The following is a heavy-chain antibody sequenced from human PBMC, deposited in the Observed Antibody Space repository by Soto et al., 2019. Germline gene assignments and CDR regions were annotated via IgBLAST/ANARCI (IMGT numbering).Heavy chain of an antibody. V-gene: IGHV5-10-1*01. D-gene: IGHD6-13*01. J-gene: IGHJ5*02. Sequence: PGDSLKHSCKCSEYSFTSYWISWVRQMPGKGLEWMGRIDPSDSYTNYSPSFQGHVTISADKSISTAYLQWSSLKASDTAMYYCASSGYSSSWYLDPWGQGTLVPVSS. CDR3: ASSGYSSSWYLDP. CDR2: IDPSDSYT. CDR1: EYSFTSYW.